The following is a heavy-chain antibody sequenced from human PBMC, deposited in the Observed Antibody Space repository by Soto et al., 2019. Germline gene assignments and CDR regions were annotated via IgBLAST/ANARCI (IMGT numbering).Heavy chain of an antibody. V-gene: IGHV5-51*01. CDR2: IYPGGSDT. Sequence: PGESLKISCKASGYSFTSYWIGWVRQMPGKGLEWMGIIYPGGSDTIYSPSFQGTATISADKSISTAYLQWNSLKASDTAMYYCARPPYSASYYYFDQWGQGTPVTVSS. J-gene: IGHJ4*02. CDR3: ARPPYSASYYYFDQ. CDR1: GYSFTSYW. D-gene: IGHD1-26*01.